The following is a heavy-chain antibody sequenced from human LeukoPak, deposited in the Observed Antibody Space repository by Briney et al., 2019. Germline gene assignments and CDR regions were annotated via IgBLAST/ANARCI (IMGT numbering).Heavy chain of an antibody. CDR1: GGSVSSGSYY. J-gene: IGHJ5*02. Sequence: SETLSLTCIVSGGSVSSGSYYWSWIRQPPGKGLEWIGYIYYSGSTNYNPSLKSRVTISVDTSKNQFSLKLSSVTAADTAVYYCARNWDGYNFWFDPWGQGTLVTVSS. D-gene: IGHD5-24*01. V-gene: IGHV4-61*01. CDR3: ARNWDGYNFWFDP. CDR2: IYYSGST.